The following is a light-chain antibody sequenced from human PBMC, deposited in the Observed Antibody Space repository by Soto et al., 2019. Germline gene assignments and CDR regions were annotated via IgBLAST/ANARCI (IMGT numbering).Light chain of an antibody. CDR1: SSDVGAYRY. Sequence: QSALTQPASVSGSPGQSITISCTGSSSDVGAYRYVSWFQQHPGRAPKLIIYEVSNRPSGVSDRFSGSKSGNTASLTISGLKAEDEADYHCSSYTTTTAWVFGGGTKLT. V-gene: IGLV2-14*01. J-gene: IGLJ3*02. CDR3: SSYTTTTAWV. CDR2: EVS.